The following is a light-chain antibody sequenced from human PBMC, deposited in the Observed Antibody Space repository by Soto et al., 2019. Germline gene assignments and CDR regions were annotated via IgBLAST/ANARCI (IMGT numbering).Light chain of an antibody. CDR1: QSVSSK. Sequence: EIVMTQSPDTLSLSPGERATLSCRASQSVSSKLAWYQQKPGQGPRLLIYGASTRATGIPARFSGSGSGTEFTLTISRLQSEDVAVYYCQHYSTWLWTFGQGTKVEIK. J-gene: IGKJ1*01. V-gene: IGKV3-15*01. CDR2: GAS. CDR3: QHYSTWLWT.